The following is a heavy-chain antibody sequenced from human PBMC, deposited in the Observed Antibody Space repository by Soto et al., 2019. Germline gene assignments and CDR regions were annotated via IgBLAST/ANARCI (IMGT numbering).Heavy chain of an antibody. J-gene: IGHJ5*02. CDR2: INAYNGNR. V-gene: IGHV1-3*01. CDR3: ARDLDDILTGPNFDT. D-gene: IGHD3-9*01. Sequence: ASVKVSCKASGYSFTNYGIHWVRQAPGQSLEWMGWINAYNGNRKYSQKFQGRVTFTRDTSASTVYMEMSSLRSEDAAVYFCARDLDDILTGPNFDTWGQGNLVTVYS. CDR1: GYSFTNYG.